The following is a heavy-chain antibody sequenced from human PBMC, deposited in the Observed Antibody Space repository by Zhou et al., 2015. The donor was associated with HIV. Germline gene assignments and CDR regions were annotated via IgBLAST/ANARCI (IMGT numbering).Heavy chain of an antibody. CDR2: INPGSGGT. CDR3: ARVAMSAGGTRGWFDP. J-gene: IGHJ5*02. V-gene: IGHV1-46*01. Sequence: QVQLVQSGAEVKKPGASVKVSCKASGYTFSTYYMHWVRQAPGQGFEWMGLINPGSGGTGYAQKFQGRVTMSRDTSTSTVYMELTSLRSEDTAVYYCARVAMSAGGTRGWFDPWGQGTLVTVSS. CDR1: GYTFSTYY. D-gene: IGHD6-13*01.